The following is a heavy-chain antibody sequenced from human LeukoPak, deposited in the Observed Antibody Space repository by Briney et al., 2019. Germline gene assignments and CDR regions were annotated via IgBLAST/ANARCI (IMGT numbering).Heavy chain of an antibody. Sequence: GASVKVSCKASGYTFTSYGISWVRQAPGQGLEWMGWISAYNGNTNYAQKLQGRVTMTTDTSTSTAYMELRSLRSDDTAVYYCARDRPLYDYVWWSYLPFDYWGQGTLVTVSS. V-gene: IGHV1-18*01. CDR3: ARDRPLYDYVWWSYLPFDY. D-gene: IGHD3-16*02. CDR2: ISAYNGNT. J-gene: IGHJ4*02. CDR1: GYTFTSYG.